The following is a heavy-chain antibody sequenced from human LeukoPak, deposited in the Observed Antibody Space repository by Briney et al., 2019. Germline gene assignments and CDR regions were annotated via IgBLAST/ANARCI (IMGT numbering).Heavy chain of an antibody. D-gene: IGHD3-3*01. CDR3: ARLIGVQNAFDI. CDR1: GGSISSGDYY. V-gene: IGHV4-30-4*08. J-gene: IGHJ3*02. Sequence: SQTLSLTCTVSGGSISSGDYYWSWIRQPPGKGLEWIGYNYYSGSTYYNPSLKSRVTTSVDTSKNQFSLKLSSVTAADTAVYYCARLIGVQNAFDIWGQGTMVTVPS. CDR2: NYYSGST.